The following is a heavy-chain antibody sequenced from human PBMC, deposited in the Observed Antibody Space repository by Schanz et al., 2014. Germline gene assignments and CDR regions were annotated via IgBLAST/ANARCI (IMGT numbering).Heavy chain of an antibody. CDR2: INTCSGDT. CDR1: EYSFTSYS. D-gene: IGHD2-21*01. V-gene: IGHV1-3*04. J-gene: IGHJ4*03. Sequence: QVHLVQSGAEVKRPGASVKVSCKASEYSFTSYSMHWVRQAPGQRLEWMGWINTCSGDTKYSQNFQGRVTITSDTSASTAYMALNSLRSKVTAVYYCARYLPSCDGGDCYSARFDTWGQGTLVTVSS. CDR3: ARYLPSCDGGDCYSARFDT.